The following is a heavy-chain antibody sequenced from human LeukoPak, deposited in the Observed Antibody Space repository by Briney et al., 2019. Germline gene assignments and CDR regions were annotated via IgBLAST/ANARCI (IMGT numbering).Heavy chain of an antibody. CDR2: ISWNSGSI. CDR1: GFTFDDYA. D-gene: IGHD2-2*01. V-gene: IGHV3-9*01. CDR3: AKVEYQLVS. J-gene: IGHJ5*02. Sequence: GRSLRLSCAASGFTFDDYAMHWVRQAPGKGLEWVSGISWNSGSIGYADSVKGRFTISRDNAKNSLYLQMNSLRAEDTALYYCAKVEYQLVSWGQGTLVTVSS.